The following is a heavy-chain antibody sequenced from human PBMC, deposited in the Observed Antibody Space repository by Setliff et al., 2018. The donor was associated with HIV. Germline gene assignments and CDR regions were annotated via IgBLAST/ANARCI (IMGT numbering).Heavy chain of an antibody. V-gene: IGHV3-21*05. CDR1: GYTLSSYS. Sequence: GGSLRRSCAASGYTLSSYSMSWVRQAPGKGLEWFSRIYDSGDIWYADSVRGRFTISRDNTKNSLYPQMNNLRAEYTAVSYCARFLGYCGSASCYGMDVWGKATTVTVSS. CDR2: IYDSGDI. D-gene: IGHD2-2*01. CDR3: ARFLGYCGSASCYGMDV. J-gene: IGHJ6*04.